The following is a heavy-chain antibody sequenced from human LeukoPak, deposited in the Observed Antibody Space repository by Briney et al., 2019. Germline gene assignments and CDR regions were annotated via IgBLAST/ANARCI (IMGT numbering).Heavy chain of an antibody. Sequence: GASVKVSCKASGYTFTGYYMHWVRQAPGQGLEWMGWINPNSGGTNYAQKFQGRVTMTRDTSISTAYMELSRLRSDDTAVYYCARVRKGYSGSYFDYWGQGTLVTVSS. J-gene: IGHJ4*02. V-gene: IGHV1-2*02. CDR3: ARVRKGYSGSYFDY. CDR1: GYTFTGYY. CDR2: INPNSGGT. D-gene: IGHD5-12*01.